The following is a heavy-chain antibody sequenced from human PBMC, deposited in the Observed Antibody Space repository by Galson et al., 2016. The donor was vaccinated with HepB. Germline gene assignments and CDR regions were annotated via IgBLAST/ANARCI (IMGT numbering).Heavy chain of an antibody. CDR1: GFSFSSYV. CDR2: IGSDGRST. V-gene: IGHV3-64D*09. CDR3: GKYKFDY. J-gene: IGHJ4*02. D-gene: IGHD1-1*01. Sequence: SLRLSCAASGFSFSSYVMFWVRQAPGKGLEFVSAIGSDGRSTHYADSLRGRFTVSRDNSKNMLYLQMSSLRAEDTAVYYCGKYKFDYWGQGTLVTVSS.